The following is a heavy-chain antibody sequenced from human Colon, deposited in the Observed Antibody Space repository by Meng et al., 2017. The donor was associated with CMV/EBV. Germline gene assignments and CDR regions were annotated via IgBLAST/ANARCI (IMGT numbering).Heavy chain of an antibody. D-gene: IGHD3-9*01. J-gene: IGHJ6*02. CDR2: IDWDGGNT. V-gene: IGHV3-43D*03. Sequence: GESLKISCAASGFIFEDYAMHWVRQVPGKGLEWVSLIDWDGGNTYYADAVKGRFTISRDNSKDSLYLQMNSLRVEDTALYYCAKDLTAYYHTTGGVDFSGMDVWGLGTTVTVSS. CDR1: GFIFEDYA. CDR3: AKDLTAYYHTTGGVDFSGMDV.